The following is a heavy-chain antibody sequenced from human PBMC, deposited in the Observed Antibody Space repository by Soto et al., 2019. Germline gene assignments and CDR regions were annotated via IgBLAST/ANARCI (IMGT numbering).Heavy chain of an antibody. CDR2: IYYSGST. Sequence: SETLSLTCTVSGGSISSYYWSWIRQPPGKGLEWIGYIYYSGSTNYNPSLKSRVTISVDTSKNQFSLKLSSVTAADTAVYYCSIGRLGWDYYGSGGDYYYYMDVWGKGTTVTVSS. CDR3: SIGRLGWDYYGSGGDYYYYMDV. CDR1: GGSISSYY. D-gene: IGHD3-10*01. J-gene: IGHJ6*03. V-gene: IGHV4-59*01.